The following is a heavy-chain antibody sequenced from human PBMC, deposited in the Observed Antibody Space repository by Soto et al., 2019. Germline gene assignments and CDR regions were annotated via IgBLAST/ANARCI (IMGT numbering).Heavy chain of an antibody. V-gene: IGHV3-23*01. D-gene: IGHD5-18*01. CDR2: ISGSGGST. CDR3: ANRGTSMVTRYYYGMDV. Sequence: GGSLRLSCAASGFRFSSHDMSWVRQAPGKGLEWVSAISGSGGSTYYADSVKGRFTISRDNSKNTLYLQMNSLRAEDTAVYYCANRGTSMVTRYYYGMDVWGQGTTVTVS. CDR1: GFRFSSHD. J-gene: IGHJ6*02.